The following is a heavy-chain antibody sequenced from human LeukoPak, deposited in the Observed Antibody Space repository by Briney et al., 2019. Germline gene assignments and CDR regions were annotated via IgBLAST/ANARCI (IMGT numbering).Heavy chain of an antibody. Sequence: GGSLRLSCTASGFTFGDYAMSWVRQAPGKGLEWVGFIRSKTHGGTTEYAASVKGRFSISRDDPKSIAYLQMNSLKTEDTAMYYCTRDGIPETNWSGYYVDFWGQGTLVTVSS. J-gene: IGHJ4*02. CDR1: GFTFGDYA. D-gene: IGHD3-3*01. CDR3: TRDGIPETNWSGYYVDF. CDR2: IRSKTHGGTT. V-gene: IGHV3-49*04.